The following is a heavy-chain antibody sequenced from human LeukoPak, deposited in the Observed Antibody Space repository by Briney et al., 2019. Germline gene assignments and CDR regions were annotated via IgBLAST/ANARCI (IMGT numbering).Heavy chain of an antibody. CDR2: IYYSGST. CDR1: GGSIRSYY. V-gene: IGHV4-59*01. J-gene: IGHJ4*02. D-gene: IGHD3-22*01. Sequence: PSETLSLTCTVPGGSIRSYYWSWIRQPPGRGLEWIGYIYYSGSTKYNPSLKSRVTISVDTSKNQFSLKLSSVTAADTAVYYCARAGYYDSSGYFDYWGQGTLLTVSS. CDR3: ARAGYYDSSGYFDY.